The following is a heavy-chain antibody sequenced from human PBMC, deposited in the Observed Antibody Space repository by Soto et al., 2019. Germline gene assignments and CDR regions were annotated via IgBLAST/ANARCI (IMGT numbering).Heavy chain of an antibody. CDR2: ISHGGDNK. D-gene: IGHD5-18*01. J-gene: IGHJ6*02. CDR1: QFTFSTYA. V-gene: IGHV3-30-3*01. Sequence: QVQLLESGGGVVQPGTSLRLSCAASQFTFSTYAMHWVRQAPGKGMEWVARISHGGDNKYYADFVKGRFTISRDTSTNTLYLQTNGLRPENTAVYYWARLDGPGTAMIDAYGVDVWGQGTTVTVSS. CDR3: ARLDGPGTAMIDAYGVDV.